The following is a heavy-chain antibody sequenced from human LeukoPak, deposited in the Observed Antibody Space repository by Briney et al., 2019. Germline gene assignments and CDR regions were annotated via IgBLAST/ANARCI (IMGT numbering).Heavy chain of an antibody. CDR1: GFTVDDYE. CDR3: ARDALKRALDI. J-gene: IGHJ3*02. V-gene: IGHV3-20*04. CDR2: INWNGGRK. Sequence: GGSLRLSCAASGFTVDDYEMSWVRQAPGKGLEWVAGINWNGGRKGYADSVKGRFTISRDNAKNSLYLQMNSLRAEDTAVYYCARDALKRALDIWGQGTMVTVSS.